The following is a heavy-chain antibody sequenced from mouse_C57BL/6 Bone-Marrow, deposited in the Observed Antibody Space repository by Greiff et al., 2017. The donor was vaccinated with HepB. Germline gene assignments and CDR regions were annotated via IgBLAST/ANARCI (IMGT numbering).Heavy chain of an antibody. CDR2: ISNLAYSI. D-gene: IGHD2-1*01. Sequence: EVQVVESGGGLVKPGGSLKLSCAASGFTFSDYGMAWVRQAPRKGPEWVAFISNLAYSIYYADTVTGRFTISRENAKNTLYLEMSSLRSEDTAMYYCARHGNYDYYAMDYWGQGTSVTVSS. CDR1: GFTFSDYG. V-gene: IGHV5-15*01. J-gene: IGHJ4*01. CDR3: ARHGNYDYYAMDY.